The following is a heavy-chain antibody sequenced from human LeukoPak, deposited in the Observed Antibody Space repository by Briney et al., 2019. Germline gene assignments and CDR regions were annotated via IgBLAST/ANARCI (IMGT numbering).Heavy chain of an antibody. CDR3: ARDEYSSSWQPYYFDY. J-gene: IGHJ4*02. CDR2: IKQDGSEK. Sequence: GGSLRLSCAASGFTFSSYWMSWVRQAPGKGLEWVANIKQDGSEKYYVDSVKGRFTISRDNAKNSLYLQMNSLRAEDTAVYYCARDEYSSSWQPYYFDYWGQGTLVTVSS. CDR1: GFTFSSYW. V-gene: IGHV3-7*01. D-gene: IGHD6-13*01.